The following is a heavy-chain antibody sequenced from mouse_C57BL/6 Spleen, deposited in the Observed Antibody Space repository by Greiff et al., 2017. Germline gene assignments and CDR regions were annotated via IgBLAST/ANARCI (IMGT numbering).Heavy chain of an antibody. Sequence: EVQLQQSGPELVKPGASVKIPCKASGYTFTDYNMDWVKQSHGKSLEWIGDINPNNGGTIYNQKFKGKATLTVDKSSSTAYMELRSLTSEDTAVYYCARSCSYDYFAYWGQGTLVTVSA. CDR3: ARSCSYDYFAY. V-gene: IGHV1-18*01. D-gene: IGHD2-4*01. CDR2: INPNNGGT. CDR1: GYTFTDYN. J-gene: IGHJ3*01.